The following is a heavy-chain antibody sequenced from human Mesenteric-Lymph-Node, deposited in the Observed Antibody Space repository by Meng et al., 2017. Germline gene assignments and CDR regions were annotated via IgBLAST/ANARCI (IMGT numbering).Heavy chain of an antibody. Sequence: ASVKVSCKASGYTFTNYGINWVRQAPGQGLEWMGWISGYNGNTNYAQRLQGRVTMTTDTSTSTAYMELRSLRSDDTAVYYCARDPYDSSGYWTYYYYGMDVWGQGTTVTVSS. CDR1: GYTFTNYG. V-gene: IGHV1-18*01. CDR3: ARDPYDSSGYWTYYYYGMDV. CDR2: ISGYNGNT. J-gene: IGHJ6*02. D-gene: IGHD3-22*01.